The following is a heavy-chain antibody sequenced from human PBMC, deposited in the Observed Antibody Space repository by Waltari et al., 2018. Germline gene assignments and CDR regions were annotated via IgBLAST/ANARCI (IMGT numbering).Heavy chain of an antibody. CDR2: IYHSGST. CDR1: GYSISSGYY. V-gene: IGHV4-38-2*01. CDR3: ARQGGRWFDP. J-gene: IGHJ5*02. Sequence: QVQLQESGPGLVKPAETLSLTCAVTGYSISSGYYWGWIRQLSGRGLEWIGSIYHSGSTYYNPSLKSRVTISVDTSKNQFSLKLSSVTAADTAVYYCARQGGRWFDPWGQGTLVTVSS.